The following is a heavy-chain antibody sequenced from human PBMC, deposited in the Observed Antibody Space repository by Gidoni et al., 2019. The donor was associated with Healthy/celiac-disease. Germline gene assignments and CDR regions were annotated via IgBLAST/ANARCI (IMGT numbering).Heavy chain of an antibody. Sequence: QLQLVQSGAAVKKPGASVKVSCKASGYTFTSYGISWVRQAPGQGLEWMGWISAYNGNTNYAQKLQGRVTMTTDTSTSTAYMELRSLRSDDTAVYYCARDLLNYGDYGEGGYWGQGTLVTVSS. CDR2: ISAYNGNT. J-gene: IGHJ4*02. CDR1: GYTFTSYG. CDR3: ARDLLNYGDYGEGGY. D-gene: IGHD4-17*01. V-gene: IGHV1-18*01.